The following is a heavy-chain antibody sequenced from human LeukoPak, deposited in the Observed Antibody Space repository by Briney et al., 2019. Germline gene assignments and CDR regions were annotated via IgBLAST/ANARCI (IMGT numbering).Heavy chain of an antibody. J-gene: IGHJ4*02. D-gene: IGHD3-22*01. CDR3: ARAAYDSSGYLTL. CDR2: IWYDGTNK. V-gene: IGHV3-33*01. CDR1: GFTFSSYG. Sequence: SGGSLRLSCAASGFTFSSYGMHWVRPAPGKGLEWVAVIWYDGTNKYYADSVKGRFTISRDNSKNTLFLQMNSLRAEDTAVYYCARAAYDSSGYLTLWGQGTLVTVSS.